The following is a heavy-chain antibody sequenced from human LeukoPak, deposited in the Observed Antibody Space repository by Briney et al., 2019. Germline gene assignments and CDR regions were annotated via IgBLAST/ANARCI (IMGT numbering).Heavy chain of an antibody. V-gene: IGHV3-48*02. J-gene: IGHJ4*02. D-gene: IGHD2-21*02. CDR1: GFTFRNAW. CDR3: ARSTYCGGDCYPALGY. Sequence: GGSLRLSCAASGFTFRNAWMSWVRQAPGKGLEWVSYISSSNSTIYYADSVKGRFTISRDNAKNSLYLQMNSLRDEDTAVYYCARSTYCGGDCYPALGYWGQGTPVTVSS. CDR2: ISSSNSTI.